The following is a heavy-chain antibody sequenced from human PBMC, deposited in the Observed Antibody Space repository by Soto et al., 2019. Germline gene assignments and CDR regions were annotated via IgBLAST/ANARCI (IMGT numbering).Heavy chain of an antibody. CDR1: GFTFSSYA. J-gene: IGHJ4*02. V-gene: IGHV3-23*01. D-gene: IGHD3-22*01. CDR3: AKDHPYRYYDSSASDFDY. Sequence: GSLRLSCAASGFTFSSYAMSWVRQAPGKGLEWVSAISGSGGSTYYADSVKGRFTISRDNSKNTLYLQMNSLRAEDTAVYYCAKDHPYRYYDSSASDFDYWGQGTLVTVSS. CDR2: ISGSGGST.